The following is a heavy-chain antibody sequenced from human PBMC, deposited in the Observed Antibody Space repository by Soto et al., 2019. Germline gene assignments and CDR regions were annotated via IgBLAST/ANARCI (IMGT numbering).Heavy chain of an antibody. J-gene: IGHJ5*02. V-gene: IGHV3-21*01. CDR1: GFTFSSYS. Sequence: EVQLVESGGGLVKPGGSLRLSCAASGFTFSSYSMNWVRQAPGKGLEWVSSISSSSSYIYYADSVKGRFTISRDNAKNSLYLQMNGLRAEDTAVYYCAGAVAAVQNWFDPWGQGTLVTVSS. D-gene: IGHD6-13*01. CDR3: AGAVAAVQNWFDP. CDR2: ISSSSSYI.